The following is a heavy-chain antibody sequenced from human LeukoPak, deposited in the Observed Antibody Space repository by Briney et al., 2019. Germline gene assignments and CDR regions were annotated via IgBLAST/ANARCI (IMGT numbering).Heavy chain of an antibody. CDR1: GGSISTYY. V-gene: IGHV4-4*07. D-gene: IGHD6-6*01. CDR2: IRASGNT. J-gene: IGHJ5*02. Sequence: SETLSLTCIVSGGSISTYYWSWIRQSAGKGLEWIGRIRASGNTNYSPSLRSRVTMSLDTSKNQISLKLTSVTAADTAVYYCARGGVQSFGPWGRGALVTVSS. CDR3: ARGGVQSFGP.